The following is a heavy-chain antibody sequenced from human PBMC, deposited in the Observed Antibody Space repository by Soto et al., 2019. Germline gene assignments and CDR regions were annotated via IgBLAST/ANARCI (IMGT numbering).Heavy chain of an antibody. CDR3: ARDLLGYGSGWYGMDV. D-gene: IGHD6-19*01. CDR2: IYYSGIT. Sequence: PSETLSLTCTVSGGSISSYYWSWIRQPPGKGLEWIGYIYYSGITNYNPSLKSRVTISVDTSKNQFSLKLSSVTAADTAVYYCARDLLGYGSGWYGMDVWGQGTTVTVSS. V-gene: IGHV4-59*01. J-gene: IGHJ6*02. CDR1: GGSISSYY.